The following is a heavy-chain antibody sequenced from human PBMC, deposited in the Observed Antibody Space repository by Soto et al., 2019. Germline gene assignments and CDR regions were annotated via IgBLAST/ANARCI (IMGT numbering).Heavy chain of an antibody. J-gene: IGHJ5*02. CDR3: ARDLYGFDP. CDR1: GGSISTYY. D-gene: IGHD3-16*01. CDR2: IYASGST. V-gene: IGHV4-4*07. Sequence: QVQLQESGPGVVKPSETLSLTCTVSGGSISTYYWSWIRQPAGKGLEWIGRIYASGSTDYNPSLKSRVTMSIDTSKNQVSLKLSSVSAADTSVYYCARDLYGFDPWGQGTLVTVSS.